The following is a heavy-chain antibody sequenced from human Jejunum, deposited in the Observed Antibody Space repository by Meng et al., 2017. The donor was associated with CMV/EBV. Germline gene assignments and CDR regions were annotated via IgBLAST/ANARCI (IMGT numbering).Heavy chain of an antibody. CDR2: IIPIFGTA. D-gene: IGHD2-2*01. CDR3: ARESSSRYCSSTSCSNWFDP. CDR1: SYA. Sequence: SYAISWVRQAPGKGLEWMGGIIPIFGTANYAQKFQGRVTITTDESTSTAYMELSSLRSEDTAVYYCARESSSRYCSSTSCSNWFDPWGQGTLVTVSS. J-gene: IGHJ5*02. V-gene: IGHV1-69*05.